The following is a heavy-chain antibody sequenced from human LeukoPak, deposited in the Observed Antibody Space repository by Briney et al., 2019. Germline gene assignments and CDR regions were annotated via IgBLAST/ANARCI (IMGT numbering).Heavy chain of an antibody. J-gene: IGHJ4*02. CDR2: ISYDGSNK. V-gene: IGHV3-30*03. CDR1: GFTFSSYG. Sequence: GGSLRLSCAASGFTFSSYGMHWVRQAPGKGLEWVAVISYDGSNKYYADSVKGRFTISRDNSKNTLYLQMNSLRAEDTAVYYCAHSSGWSNFDYWGQGTLVTVSS. CDR3: AHSSGWSNFDY. D-gene: IGHD6-19*01.